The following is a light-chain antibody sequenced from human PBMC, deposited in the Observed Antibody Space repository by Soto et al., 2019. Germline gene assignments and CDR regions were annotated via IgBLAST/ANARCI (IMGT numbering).Light chain of an antibody. CDR3: QHYVTSPPIT. J-gene: IGKJ5*01. Sequence: EIVLTQSPGTLSLSPGERATLSCRASQSVSSSYLAWYQQKPGQAPRLRIYGVSRRATGIPDRFSGGGSGTDFTLTISRLEPEDFAVYYCQHYVTSPPITFGQGTRLEIK. CDR2: GVS. CDR1: QSVSSSY. V-gene: IGKV3-20*01.